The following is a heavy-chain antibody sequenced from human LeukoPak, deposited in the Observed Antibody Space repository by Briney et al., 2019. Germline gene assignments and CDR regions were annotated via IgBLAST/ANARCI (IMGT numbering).Heavy chain of an antibody. J-gene: IGHJ4*02. CDR2: IYYSGST. V-gene: IGHV4-30-4*01. D-gene: IGHD2-15*01. Sequence: SETLSLTCTVSGGSISSGDYYWSWIRQPPGTGLEWIGYIYYSGSTYYNPSLKSRVTISVDTSKNQFSLKLSSVTAADAAVYYCARARCSGGSCRVPNFDYWGQGTLVTVSS. CDR3: ARARCSGGSCRVPNFDY. CDR1: GGSISSGDYY.